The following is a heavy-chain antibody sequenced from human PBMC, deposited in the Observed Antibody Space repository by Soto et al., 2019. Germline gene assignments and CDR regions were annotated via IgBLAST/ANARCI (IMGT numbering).Heavy chain of an antibody. Sequence: QVQLVQSGAEVKKPGASVKVSCKASGYTFTSYDINWVRQATGQGLEWMGWMNPNSGNTGYAQKFQGRVTMTRNTSISTAYMELSSLRSEDTAVYYCAHSSSLHYYYGMDVWGQGTTVTVSS. J-gene: IGHJ6*02. D-gene: IGHD6-6*01. V-gene: IGHV1-8*01. CDR1: GYTFTSYD. CDR2: MNPNSGNT. CDR3: AHSSSLHYYYGMDV.